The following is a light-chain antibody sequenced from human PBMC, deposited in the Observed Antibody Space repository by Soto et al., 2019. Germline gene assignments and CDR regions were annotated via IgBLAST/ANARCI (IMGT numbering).Light chain of an antibody. V-gene: IGLV2-14*01. J-gene: IGLJ3*02. CDR1: SSDVGAYDY. Sequence: QSALTQPVSVSGSPGQSITISCTGTSSDVGAYDYVSWFQQHPGEAPKLIIYEVSNRPSGVSSRFSGSRSGNTASLTISVLQAEDEADYYCTSFTTSSTWVFGGGTKLTVL. CDR3: TSFTTSSTWV. CDR2: EVS.